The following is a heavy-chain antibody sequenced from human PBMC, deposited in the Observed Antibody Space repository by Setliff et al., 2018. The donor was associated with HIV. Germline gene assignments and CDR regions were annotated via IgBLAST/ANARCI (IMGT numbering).Heavy chain of an antibody. V-gene: IGHV3-43*01. CDR2: ISWDGATT. D-gene: IGHD3-10*01. Sequence: LSCAASGFIFDGYAMHWVRQVPGKGLEWVALISWDGATTNYADSVKGRFTISRDSSKNSLYLQMNSLRTEDTALYYCAREGGSERMPFFYYYMDVWGKGTTVTVSS. CDR1: GFIFDGYA. CDR3: AREGGSERMPFFYYYMDV. J-gene: IGHJ6*03.